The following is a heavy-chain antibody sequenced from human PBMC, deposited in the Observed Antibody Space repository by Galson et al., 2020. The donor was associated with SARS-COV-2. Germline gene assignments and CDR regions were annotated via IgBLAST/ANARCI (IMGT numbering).Heavy chain of an antibody. CDR2: ISPDSGGT. CDR3: ASRADKVAFGI. Sequence: ASVKVSCKASGYTFTAYYMHWVRQAPGQGLEWMGSISPDSGGTHYAQKFQGWVTMTRDTSISTAYMELNRLRSDDTAVYYCASRADKVAFGIWGQGTMVTVSS. V-gene: IGHV1-2*04. J-gene: IGHJ3*02. CDR1: GYTFTAYY.